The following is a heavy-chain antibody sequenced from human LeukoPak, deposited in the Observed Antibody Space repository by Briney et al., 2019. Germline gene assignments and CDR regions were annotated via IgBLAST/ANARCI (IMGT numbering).Heavy chain of an antibody. Sequence: GGSLRLSCAASGFSFNSYTMSWVRQAPGKGLEWVSGISGSGGSTYYADSVKGRFTISRDNSKNTLYLQMNSLRAEDTAVYYCAKVPCITMIVVVTPDYWGQGTLVTVSS. D-gene: IGHD3-22*01. CDR2: ISGSGGST. J-gene: IGHJ4*02. V-gene: IGHV3-23*01. CDR3: AKVPCITMIVVVTPDY. CDR1: GFSFNSYT.